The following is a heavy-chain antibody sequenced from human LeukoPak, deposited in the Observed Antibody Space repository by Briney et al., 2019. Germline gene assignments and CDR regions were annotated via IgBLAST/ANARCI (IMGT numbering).Heavy chain of an antibody. CDR3: AKGGLQTRNWYFAL. CDR1: GFTFSSYE. D-gene: IGHD5-18*01. Sequence: PGGSLRLSCAASGFTFSSYEMNWVRQAPGKGLEWVAVISYDGSNKYYADSVKGRFTISRDNSKNTLYLEMNSLRTEDTAVYYCAKGGLQTRNWYFALWGRGTLVTVSS. V-gene: IGHV3-30*18. CDR2: ISYDGSNK. J-gene: IGHJ2*01.